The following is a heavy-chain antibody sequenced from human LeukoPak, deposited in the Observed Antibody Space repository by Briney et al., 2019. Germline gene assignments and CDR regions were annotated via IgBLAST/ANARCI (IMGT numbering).Heavy chain of an antibody. CDR1: GFTFSSYA. CDR3: AKEKPATGLPRGPFDY. D-gene: IGHD2-15*01. V-gene: IGHV3-23*01. J-gene: IGHJ4*02. CDR2: ISCSGGST. Sequence: GGSLRLSCAASGFTFSSYAMSWVRQAPGKGLEWVSAISCSGGSTYYADSVKGRFTISRDNSKNTLYLQMNSLRAEDTAVYYCAKEKPATGLPRGPFDYWGQGTLVTVSS.